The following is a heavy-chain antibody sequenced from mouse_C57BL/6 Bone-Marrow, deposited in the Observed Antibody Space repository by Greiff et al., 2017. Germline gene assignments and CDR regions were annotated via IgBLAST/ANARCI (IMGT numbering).Heavy chain of an antibody. CDR3: ARNDYYAMDY. V-gene: IGHV1-63*01. CDR1: GYTFTNYW. J-gene: IGHJ4*01. CDR2: IYPGGGYT. Sequence: QVQLKQSGAELVRPGTSVKMSCKASGYTFTNYWIGWAKQRPGHGLEWIGDIYPGGGYTNYNEKFKGKATLTADKSSSTAYMQFSSLTSEDSAIYYCARNDYYAMDYWGQGTSVTVSS.